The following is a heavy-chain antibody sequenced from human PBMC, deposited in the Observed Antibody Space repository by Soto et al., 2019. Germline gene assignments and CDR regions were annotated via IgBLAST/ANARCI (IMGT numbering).Heavy chain of an antibody. D-gene: IGHD3-9*01. Sequence: QVQLVESGGGVVQPGRSLRLSCAASGFTFSSYAMHWVRQAPGKGLEWVAVISYDGSNKYYADSVKGRFNIFKDNSKNTLYLQMNSLRAEDTAVYYCARDSHYDILTGYWAPGQVDYWGQGTLVTVSS. CDR1: GFTFSSYA. CDR3: ARDSHYDILTGYWAPGQVDY. J-gene: IGHJ4*02. CDR2: ISYDGSNK. V-gene: IGHV3-30-3*01.